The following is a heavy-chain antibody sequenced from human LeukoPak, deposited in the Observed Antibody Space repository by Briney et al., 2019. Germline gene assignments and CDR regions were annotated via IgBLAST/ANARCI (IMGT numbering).Heavy chain of an antibody. CDR1: GGSISSSSYY. J-gene: IGHJ3*02. CDR3: ARFEGETYDYSGFWGDDAFDI. V-gene: IGHV4-39*01. Sequence: SETLSLTCTVSGGSISSSSYYWGWIRQPPGKGLEWIGSIYYSGSTYYNPSLKSRVTISVDTSKNQFSLKLSSVTAADTAVYYCARFEGETYDYSGFWGDDAFDIWGQGTMVTVSS. D-gene: IGHD4-23*01. CDR2: IYYSGST.